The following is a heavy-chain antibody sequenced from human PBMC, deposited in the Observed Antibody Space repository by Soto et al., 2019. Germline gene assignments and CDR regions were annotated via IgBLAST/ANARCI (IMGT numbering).Heavy chain of an antibody. J-gene: IGHJ3*02. CDR1: GFTFSHYN. V-gene: IGHV3-48*01. CDR3: ATHNAYDYIWGSYRRGQDAFDI. D-gene: IGHD3-16*02. Sequence: PGGSLRLSCAASGFTFSHYNMNWVRQAPGKGLEWVSYISSGGNTIYYADSVKGRFTISRDNAKDSLYLQMNSLRAEDTAVYYCATHNAYDYIWGSYRRGQDAFDIWGQGTMVTVSS. CDR2: ISSGGNTI.